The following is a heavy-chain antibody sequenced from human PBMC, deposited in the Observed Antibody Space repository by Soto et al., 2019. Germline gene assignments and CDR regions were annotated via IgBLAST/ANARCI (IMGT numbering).Heavy chain of an antibody. CDR1: GFTFSSYW. D-gene: IGHD2-21*02. CDR2: IKQDGSEK. J-gene: IGHJ6*02. V-gene: IGHV3-7*05. CDR3: ARDSDVVTAEPYYYGMDV. Sequence: GGSLRLSCAASGFTFSSYWMSWVRQAPGKGLEWVANIKQDGSEKYYVDSVKGRFTISRDNAKNSLYLQMNSLRAEDTALFYCARDSDVVTAEPYYYGMDVWGQGTTVTVSS.